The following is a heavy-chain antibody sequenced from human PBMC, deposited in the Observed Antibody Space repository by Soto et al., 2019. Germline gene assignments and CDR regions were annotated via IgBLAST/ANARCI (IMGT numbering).Heavy chain of an antibody. Sequence: ESGGDLVKPGGSLRLSCAASGYTFSDYYMSWIRQAPGKGLEWISYIDTSGTKIYYADSVKGRFTITRDNAKNSLYVEMNSLRDEDTAVYYCASHYDMWSGYLSPVDYWGQGTLVTVSS. CDR1: GYTFSDYY. CDR2: IDTSGTKI. V-gene: IGHV3-11*01. CDR3: ASHYDMWSGYLSPVDY. D-gene: IGHD3-3*01. J-gene: IGHJ4*02.